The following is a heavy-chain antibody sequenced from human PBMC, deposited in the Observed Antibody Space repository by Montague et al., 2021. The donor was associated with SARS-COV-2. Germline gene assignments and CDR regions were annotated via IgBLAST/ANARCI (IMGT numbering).Heavy chain of an antibody. CDR3: VRIKDNI. Sequence: QSVAEVKKPGESLKISCKGSGYTFSNHWIDWVRQMPGKGLEWVGGINPSDSYTAYSPSFQGHVTISVDKSISTAYLQWSSLEASDIAIYYCVRIKDNIWGQGTTVTVSS. J-gene: IGHJ6*02. CDR1: GYTFSNHW. CDR2: INPSDSYT. V-gene: IGHV5-51*01. D-gene: IGHD5-24*01.